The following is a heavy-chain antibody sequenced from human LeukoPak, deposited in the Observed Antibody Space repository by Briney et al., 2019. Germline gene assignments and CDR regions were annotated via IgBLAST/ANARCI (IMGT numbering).Heavy chain of an antibody. CDR2: INGDGSDP. J-gene: IGHJ6*03. CDR3: ARDGTFTGSNDYYYIDV. V-gene: IGHV3-74*01. D-gene: IGHD1-14*01. Sequence: GGSLRLSCEASGFTFSTSWMYWVRQAPGKGLEWVSRINGDGSDPSYADFVKGRFTISRDNAKSTLYLEMKNLRAEDTAVYYCARDGTFTGSNDYYYIDVWGKGTTVTISS. CDR1: GFTFSTSW.